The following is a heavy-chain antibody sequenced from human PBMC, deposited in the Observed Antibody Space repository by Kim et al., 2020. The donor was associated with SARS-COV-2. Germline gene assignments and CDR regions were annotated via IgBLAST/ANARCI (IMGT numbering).Heavy chain of an antibody. V-gene: IGHV4-31*03. D-gene: IGHD3-10*01. CDR2: IYYSGST. Sequence: SETLSLTCTVSGGSISSGGYYWSWIRQHPGKGLEWIGYIYYSGSTYYNPSLKSRVTISVDTSKNQFSLKLSSVTAADTAVYYCARLPYYYGSGSPDFGYWGQGTLVTVSS. J-gene: IGHJ4*02. CDR1: GGSISSGGYY. CDR3: ARLPYYYGSGSPDFGY.